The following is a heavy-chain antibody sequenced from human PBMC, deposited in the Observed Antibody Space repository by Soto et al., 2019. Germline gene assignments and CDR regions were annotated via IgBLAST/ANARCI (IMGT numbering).Heavy chain of an antibody. CDR1: GFTFSTYA. V-gene: IGHV3-30*04. Sequence: QVQLVESGGGVVQPGRSLRLSCAASGFTFSTYAMHWVRQAPGKGLEWVAVISYDGSNKYYADSVKGRFTISRDNSKNTLYLQMNGLRAEDSAVYYCAQDWGGSGWSPLDSWGQGTLVTVSS. CDR2: ISYDGSNK. CDR3: AQDWGGSGWSPLDS. D-gene: IGHD6-19*01. J-gene: IGHJ4*02.